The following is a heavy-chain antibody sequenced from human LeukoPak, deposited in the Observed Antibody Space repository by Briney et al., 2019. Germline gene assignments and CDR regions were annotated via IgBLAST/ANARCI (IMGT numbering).Heavy chain of an antibody. J-gene: IGHJ5*02. V-gene: IGHV5-51*01. Sequence: GESLKISCKGSGYSFTSYWIGWVRQMPGKGLEWMGIIYPGDSDTRYSPSFQGQVTISADKSISTAYLQWSRLKASDTAMYYCARLSCSGGSCYSGWFDPWGQGTLVTVSS. CDR1: GYSFTSYW. CDR2: IYPGDSDT. CDR3: ARLSCSGGSCYSGWFDP. D-gene: IGHD2-15*01.